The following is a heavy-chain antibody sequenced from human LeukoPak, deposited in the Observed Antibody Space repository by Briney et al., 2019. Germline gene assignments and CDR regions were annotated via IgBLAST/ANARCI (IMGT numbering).Heavy chain of an antibody. V-gene: IGHV3-13*01. D-gene: IGHD5/OR15-5a*01. CDR2: IGTAGDT. CDR3: ARLVYGAFDI. Sequence: PGGSLRLSCAASGFTFSSSDMHWVRQTTGKTLEWVSAIGTAGDTYYPDSVRGRFIISRENAKNSLYLQMNTLTAGDTAVYFCARLVYGAFDIWGQGTMVTVSS. J-gene: IGHJ3*02. CDR1: GFTFSSSD.